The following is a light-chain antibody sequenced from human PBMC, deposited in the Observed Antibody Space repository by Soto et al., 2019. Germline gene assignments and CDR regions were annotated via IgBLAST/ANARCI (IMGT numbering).Light chain of an antibody. CDR1: QSVSSSY. CDR2: GAS. CDR3: QQCGSSPLT. V-gene: IGKV3-20*01. Sequence: EIVLTQFPGTLSLSPGESATLSCRASQSVSSSYLAWYQQKPGQAPRVLIYGASSRASGIPDRFSGSGSGTDFTLTISRLEPEDFAVYYCQQCGSSPLTFGGGTRVELK. J-gene: IGKJ4*01.